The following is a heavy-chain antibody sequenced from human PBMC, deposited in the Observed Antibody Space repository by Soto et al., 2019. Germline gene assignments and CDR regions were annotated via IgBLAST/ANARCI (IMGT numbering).Heavy chain of an antibody. CDR2: IIPIFGTA. J-gene: IGHJ4*02. D-gene: IGHD3-10*01. V-gene: IGHV1-69*12. CDR1: GGTFSSYA. CDR3: AGGVVRGVKPRTTDD. Sequence: QVQLVQSGAEVKKPGSSVKVSCKASGGTFSSYAISWVRQAPGQGLEWMGGIIPIFGTANYAQKFQGRVTSTADQPTSTASMELSSLRSEDTAGYYSAGGVVRGVKPRTTDDWGQGTLVTVSS.